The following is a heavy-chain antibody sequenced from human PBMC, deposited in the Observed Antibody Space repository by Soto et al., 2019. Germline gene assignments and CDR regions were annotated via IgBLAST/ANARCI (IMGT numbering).Heavy chain of an antibody. CDR2: IYYSGST. CDR3: ARAYSYGSGRFDY. Sequence: PSETLSLTCTVSGDSINSGDYYWSWIRQPPGKGLEWIGYIYYSGSTYYNPSLKSRVIISVDTSKNQFSLKLSSVTAADSAVYYCARAYSYGSGRFDYWGQGTLVTVSS. D-gene: IGHD3-10*01. J-gene: IGHJ4*02. CDR1: GDSINSGDYY. V-gene: IGHV4-30-4*01.